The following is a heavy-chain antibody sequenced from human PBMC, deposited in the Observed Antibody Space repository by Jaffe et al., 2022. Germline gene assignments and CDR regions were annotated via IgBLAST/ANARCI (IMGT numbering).Heavy chain of an antibody. Sequence: HITLKESGPTLVKPTETLALTCTFSGFSLDTSGVGVGWIRQPPGKALEWLALIYWNDTTRYSPFLKSRLTITKDTSKNQVVLTMTNMDPVDTATYYCAHRRVDDYTQLGWFDPWGQGTLVTAS. CDR3: AHRRVDDYTQLGWFDP. V-gene: IGHV2-5*01. J-gene: IGHJ5*02. CDR1: GFSLDTSGVG. CDR2: IYWNDTT. D-gene: IGHD4-4*01.